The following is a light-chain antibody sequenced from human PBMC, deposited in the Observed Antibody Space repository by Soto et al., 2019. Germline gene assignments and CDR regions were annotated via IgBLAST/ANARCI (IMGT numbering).Light chain of an antibody. V-gene: IGLV2-14*01. CDR2: DVS. J-gene: IGLJ2*01. CDR1: SSDVGGYNY. CDR3: SSYTSSSTLKV. Sequence: QSALTQPASVSGSPGQSITISCTGTSSDVGGYNYVSWYQQHPGKAHKLMTYDVSNRPSGVSNRFSGSKSGNTASLTISGLQAEDEADYYCSSYTSSSTLKVFGGGTKLTVL.